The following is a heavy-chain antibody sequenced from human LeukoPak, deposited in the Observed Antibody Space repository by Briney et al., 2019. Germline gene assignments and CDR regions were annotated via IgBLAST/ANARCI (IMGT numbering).Heavy chain of an antibody. CDR1: GYTFNSND. J-gene: IGHJ3*02. Sequence: ASVKVSCKASGYTFNSNDLNWVRQATGQGPEWMGWMNPNSGNTGYAQRLQDRVTMTRNTSISTAYMELSNLSSDDTAMYFCARARTSIRFTDSFDIWSQGTLVTVSS. CDR2: MNPNSGNT. D-gene: IGHD2-21*01. CDR3: ARARTSIRFTDSFDI. V-gene: IGHV1-8*01.